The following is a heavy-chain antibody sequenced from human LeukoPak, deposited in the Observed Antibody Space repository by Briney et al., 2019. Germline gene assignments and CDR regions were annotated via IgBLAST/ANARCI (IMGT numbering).Heavy chain of an antibody. Sequence: PSETLSLTCTVSGGSMCGSSYYWGWIRQPPGKGLEWIGSIYYSGSTYYNPSLKSRVTISVDTSKNQFSLKLSSVTAADTAVYYCARQTYYYDSSRYLYFDYWGQGTLVTVSS. D-gene: IGHD3-22*01. CDR3: ARQTYYYDSSRYLYFDY. V-gene: IGHV4-39*07. J-gene: IGHJ4*02. CDR1: GGSMCGSSYY. CDR2: IYYSGST.